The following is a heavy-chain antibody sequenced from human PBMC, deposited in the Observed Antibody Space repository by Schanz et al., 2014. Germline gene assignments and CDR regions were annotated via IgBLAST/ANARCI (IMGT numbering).Heavy chain of an antibody. J-gene: IGHJ4*02. CDR1: GYTFTSYG. CDR2: ISPYNGNA. D-gene: IGHD5-12*01. Sequence: QVQLVQSGAEVKKPGASVKVSCKASGYTFTSYGISWVRQAPGQGLEWMGWISPYNGNANYAQKLQGRVTMTTDTATSTAYMELRSVRSDDTAVYYCARAFGGYDPAGALDYWGQGTLVTVSS. V-gene: IGHV1-18*01. CDR3: ARAFGGYDPAGALDY.